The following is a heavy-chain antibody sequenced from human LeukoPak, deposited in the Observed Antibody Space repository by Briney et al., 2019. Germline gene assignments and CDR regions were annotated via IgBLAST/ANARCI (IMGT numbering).Heavy chain of an antibody. Sequence: PGGSLRLSCAASGFTFSSYAMHWVRQAPGKGLEWVAVISYDGSNKYYADSVKGRFTISRDNSKNTLYLQMNSLRAEDTAVYYCARDVPGSSHFDYWGQGTLVTVSS. CDR1: GFTFSSYA. J-gene: IGHJ4*02. D-gene: IGHD6-6*01. V-gene: IGHV3-30*04. CDR2: ISYDGSNK. CDR3: ARDVPGSSHFDY.